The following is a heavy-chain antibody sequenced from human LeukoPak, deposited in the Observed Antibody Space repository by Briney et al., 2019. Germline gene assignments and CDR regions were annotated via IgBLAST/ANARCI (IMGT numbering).Heavy chain of an antibody. CDR1: GFTFSSYD. V-gene: IGHV3-33*01. CDR3: ARDRGGDGINYYFDY. J-gene: IGHJ4*02. D-gene: IGHD5-24*01. CDR2: IWYDGSNK. Sequence: GRSLRLPCAASGFTFSSYDMHWVRQAPGKGLEWVAVIWYDGSNKYYADSVKGRFTISRDNSKNTLYLQVNSLRAEDTAVYYCARDRGGDGINYYFDYWGQGTLVTVSS.